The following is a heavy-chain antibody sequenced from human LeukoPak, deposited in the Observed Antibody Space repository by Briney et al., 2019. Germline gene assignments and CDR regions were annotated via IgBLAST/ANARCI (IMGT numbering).Heavy chain of an antibody. V-gene: IGHV4-39*07. CDR3: ARVSLPMVRGVIIPALYYFDY. CDR1: GGSISSSSYY. Sequence: PSETLSLTCTVSGGSISSSSYYWGWIRQPPGKGLEWIGSIYYSGSTYYNPSLKSRVTISVDTSKNQFSLKLSSVTAADTAVYYCARVSLPMVRGVIIPALYYFDYWGQGTLVTVSS. CDR2: IYYSGST. J-gene: IGHJ4*02. D-gene: IGHD3-10*01.